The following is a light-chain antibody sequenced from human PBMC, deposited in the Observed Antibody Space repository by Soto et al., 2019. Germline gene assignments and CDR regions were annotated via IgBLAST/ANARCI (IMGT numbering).Light chain of an antibody. CDR2: GGS. CDR3: QQYSSSRT. Sequence: EIVLTQSPGTLSLSPGERATLSCRASQSVSSNHLAWYQQKPGQAPRLLIYGGSSRATGIPVRFSGSGSETDFTLTIPRLEPEDFAVYYCQQYSSSRTFGQGTKVDIK. V-gene: IGKV3-20*01. J-gene: IGKJ1*01. CDR1: QSVSSNH.